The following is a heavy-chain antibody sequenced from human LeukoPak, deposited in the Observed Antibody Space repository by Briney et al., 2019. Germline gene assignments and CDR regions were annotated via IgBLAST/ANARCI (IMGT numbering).Heavy chain of an antibody. CDR3: AKDLGGSRDY. V-gene: IGHV3-74*01. CDR1: GFTFSIYW. CDR2: IKTDGSIT. J-gene: IGHJ4*02. Sequence: GGSLRLSCAASGFTFSIYWMHWVRQVPGKGLVWVSRIKTDGSITNYADSVKGRFTISSDNAKNTLYLQMNSLRAEDTAVYYCAKDLGGSRDYWGQGTLVTVPS.